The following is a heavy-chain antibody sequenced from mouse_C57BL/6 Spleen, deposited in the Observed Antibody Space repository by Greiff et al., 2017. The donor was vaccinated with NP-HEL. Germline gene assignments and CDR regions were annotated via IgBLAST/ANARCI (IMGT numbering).Heavy chain of an antibody. CDR2: ISNGGGST. J-gene: IGHJ3*01. CDR1: GFTFSDYY. D-gene: IGHD2-4*01. V-gene: IGHV5-12*01. CDR3: ARQGITTTSFAD. Sequence: DVMLVESGGGLVQPGGSLKFSCAASGFTFSDYYMHWVRQTPEKRLEWVAIISNGGGSTYYTDNVKGRFTISRDNAENTLYLQMSPLKSEVSAMYCCARQGITTTSFADWGQGTLVTVSA.